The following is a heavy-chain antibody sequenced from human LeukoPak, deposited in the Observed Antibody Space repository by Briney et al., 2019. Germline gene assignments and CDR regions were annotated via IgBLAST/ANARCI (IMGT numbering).Heavy chain of an antibody. J-gene: IGHJ4*02. Sequence: ASVKVSCKASGYTFTGYYMHWVRQAPGQGLEWMGWISAYNGNTNYAQKLQGRVTMTTDTSTSTAYMELRSLRSDDTAVYYCARSSSSWYRKTLDYWGQGTLVTVSS. CDR2: ISAYNGNT. CDR3: ARSSSSWYRKTLDY. V-gene: IGHV1-18*04. D-gene: IGHD6-13*01. CDR1: GYTFTGYY.